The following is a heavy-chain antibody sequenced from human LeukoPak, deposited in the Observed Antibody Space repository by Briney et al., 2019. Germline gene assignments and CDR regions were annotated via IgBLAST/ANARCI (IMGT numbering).Heavy chain of an antibody. V-gene: IGHV1-18*01. D-gene: IGHD2-2*01. CDR3: AREGVVVPAATKYYYYYYYMDV. CDR2: ISAYNGNT. Sequence: ASVKVSCKASGYTFTSYGISWVRQAPGQGLEWMGWISAYNGNTNYAQKLQGRVTMTTDTSTSTAYMELRSLRSDDTAVYYCAREGVVVPAATKYYYYYYYMDVWGKGTTVTVSS. CDR1: GYTFTSYG. J-gene: IGHJ6*03.